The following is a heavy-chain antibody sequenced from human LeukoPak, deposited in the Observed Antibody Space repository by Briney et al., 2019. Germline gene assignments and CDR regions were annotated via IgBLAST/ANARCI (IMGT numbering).Heavy chain of an antibody. V-gene: IGHV1-69*05. J-gene: IGHJ4*02. CDR1: GGTFSSYA. CDR3: ARDSDSSGYYRAGGYFDY. CDR2: IIPIFGTA. D-gene: IGHD3-22*01. Sequence: SVKVSCKASGGTFSSYAISWVRQAPGQGLEWMGGIIPIFGTANYAQKFQGRVTITTDGSTSTAYMELSSLRSEDTAVYYCARDSDSSGYYRAGGYFDYWGQGTLVTVSS.